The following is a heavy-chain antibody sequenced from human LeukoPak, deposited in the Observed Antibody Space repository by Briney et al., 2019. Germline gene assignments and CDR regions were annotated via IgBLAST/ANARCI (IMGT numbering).Heavy chain of an antibody. V-gene: IGHV1-8*01. CDR1: GYTFTTYE. Sequence: ASVKVSCKASGYTFTTYEINWVRQVTGQGLEWMGWMNPNSRNTGYAQKFQGRVTMTRNTSISTAYMELSSLRSEDTAVYYCARGPNKSDGGNSGSAWFDPWGQGTLVTVSS. CDR2: MNPNSRNT. J-gene: IGHJ5*02. CDR3: ARGPNKSDGGNSGSAWFDP. D-gene: IGHD4-23*01.